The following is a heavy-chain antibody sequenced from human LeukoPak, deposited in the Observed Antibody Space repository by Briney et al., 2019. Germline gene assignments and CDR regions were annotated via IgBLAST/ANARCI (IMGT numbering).Heavy chain of an antibody. CDR2: IYYSGST. CDR3: ARGGRGPGSSWYSSFDY. D-gene: IGHD6-13*01. V-gene: IGHV4-59*12. Sequence: SETLSPTCTVSGGSISSYYWSWIRQPPGKGLEWIGYIYYSGSTNYNPSLKRRVTISVDTSKNQFSLKLSSVTAADTAVYYCARGGRGPGSSWYSSFDYWGQGTLVTVSS. CDR1: GGSISSYY. J-gene: IGHJ4*02.